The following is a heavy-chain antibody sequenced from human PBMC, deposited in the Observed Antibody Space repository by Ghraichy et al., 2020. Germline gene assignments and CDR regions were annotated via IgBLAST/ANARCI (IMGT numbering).Heavy chain of an antibody. CDR3: AKDGSTSCHYYGMDV. CDR1: GFTFSSYA. J-gene: IGHJ6*02. V-gene: IGHV3-23*01. CDR2: ISGSGGST. D-gene: IGHD2-2*01. Sequence: LSLTCAASGFTFSSYAMSWVRQAPGKGLEWVSAISGSGGSTYYADSVKGRFTISRDNSKNTLYLQMNSLRAEDTAVYYCAKDGSTSCHYYGMDVWGQGTTVTVSS.